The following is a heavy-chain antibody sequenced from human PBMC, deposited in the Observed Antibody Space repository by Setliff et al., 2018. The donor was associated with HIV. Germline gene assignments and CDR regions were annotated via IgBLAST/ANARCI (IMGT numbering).Heavy chain of an antibody. Sequence: SETLSLTCSVSGGSISSHFWSWIRQPPGKGLEWIASIYASGTNYNPSLESRLTISVDTAKNQFSLKLSSVTAADTAVYYCAAATTLLSPRAWGQGTLVTVSS. CDR2: IYASGT. J-gene: IGHJ5*02. D-gene: IGHD2-15*01. CDR3: AAATTLLSPRA. CDR1: GGSISSHF. V-gene: IGHV4-4*08.